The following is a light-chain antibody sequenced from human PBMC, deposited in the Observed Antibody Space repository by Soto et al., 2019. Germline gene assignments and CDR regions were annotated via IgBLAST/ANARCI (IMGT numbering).Light chain of an antibody. CDR1: HNISSTY. CDR3: QHYGSSMYT. CDR2: GAS. V-gene: IGKV3-20*01. J-gene: IGKJ2*01. Sequence: EVVLTQSPGTLSLSPGEGATLSCRASHNISSTYLAWYQQKPGQDPRLLIYGASSRATGIPDRFSGSGSGTDFTLTVSRLAPEDFSVFYCQHYGSSMYTFGQGTRLDIK.